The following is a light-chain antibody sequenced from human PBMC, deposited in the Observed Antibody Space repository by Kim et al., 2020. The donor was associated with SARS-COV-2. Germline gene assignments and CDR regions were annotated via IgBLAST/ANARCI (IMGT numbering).Light chain of an antibody. V-gene: IGKV1-8*01. CDR1: QGISSY. J-gene: IGKJ3*01. Sequence: AATGDRVTITCRASQGISSYLAGYQQKPGKAPKLLIYAASTLQRGVPSRFCGSGSGTDFTLTISCLQSEDFATYYCQQYYSYPFTFGPGTKVDSK. CDR2: AAS. CDR3: QQYYSYPFT.